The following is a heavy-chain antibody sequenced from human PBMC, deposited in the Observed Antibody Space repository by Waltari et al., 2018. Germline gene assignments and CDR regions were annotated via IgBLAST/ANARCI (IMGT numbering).Heavy chain of an antibody. D-gene: IGHD6-19*01. Sequence: QLQLQASGPGLVKPSETLSLTCTVSCGPISSSSYYWGWIRQPPGKGLEWIGSIYYSGSTYYNPSLKSRVTISVDTSKNQFSLKLSSVTAADTAVYYCARRRVDNGSGWDFDYWGQGTLVTVSS. V-gene: IGHV4-39*01. J-gene: IGHJ4*02. CDR1: CGPISSSSYY. CDR2: IYYSGST. CDR3: ARRRVDNGSGWDFDY.